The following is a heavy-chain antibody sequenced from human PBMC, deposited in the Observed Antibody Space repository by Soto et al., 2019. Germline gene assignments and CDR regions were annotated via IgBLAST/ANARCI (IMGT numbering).Heavy chain of an antibody. J-gene: IGHJ6*02. CDR2: ISGSGGST. V-gene: IGHV3-23*01. CDR1: GFTFSSYA. CDR3: AKDRGYSGYDPVPYYYYGMDV. D-gene: IGHD5-12*01. Sequence: PGGSLRLSCAASGFTFSSYAMSWVRQAPGKGLEWVSAISGSGGSTYYADSVKGRFTISRDNSKNTLYLQMNSLRAEDTAVYYCAKDRGYSGYDPVPYYYYGMDVWGQGTTVTVS.